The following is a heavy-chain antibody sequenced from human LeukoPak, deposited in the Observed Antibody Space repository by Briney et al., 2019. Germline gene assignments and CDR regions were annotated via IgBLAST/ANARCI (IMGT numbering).Heavy chain of an antibody. CDR3: ARGYSGSFSNAFDI. CDR1: GGSIGSYY. V-gene: IGHV4-59*08. D-gene: IGHD1-26*01. CDR2: IYYSGST. Sequence: SETLSLTCTVSGGSIGSYYWSWIRQPPGKGLEWIGYIYYSGSTNYNPSLKSRVTISVDTSKNQFSLKLSSVTAADTAVYYCARGYSGSFSNAFDIWGQGTMVTVSS. J-gene: IGHJ3*02.